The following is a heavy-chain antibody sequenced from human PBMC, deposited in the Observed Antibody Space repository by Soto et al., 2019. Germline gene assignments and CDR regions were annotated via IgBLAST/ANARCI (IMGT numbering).Heavy chain of an antibody. J-gene: IGHJ4*02. CDR3: ARLEALATISYYFDD. Sequence: QLQLQESGPGLVKPSETLSLTCSVSGDSINSDNYYWGWIRQPPGKGLEWIGSIYYRGNTYYNPCLKPRVTMSLDKSKSQSSLKLNSMTAADSAVYFCARLEALATISYYFDDWGQGTLVTVSS. CDR2: IYYRGNT. CDR1: GDSINSDNYY. D-gene: IGHD1-1*01. V-gene: IGHV4-39*01.